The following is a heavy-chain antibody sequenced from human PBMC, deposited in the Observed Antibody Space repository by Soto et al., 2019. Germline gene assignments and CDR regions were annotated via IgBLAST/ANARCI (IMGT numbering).Heavy chain of an antibody. CDR3: ARGRGAAADYFDF. Sequence: QVQLVESGGGLVKPGVSLRLSCAVSGFTFSDYYMTWIRQAPGKGLEWVSYISSSTSHTNYADSVKGRFTISRDNAKNSLFLQMNSLRAEDTAVYYCARGRGAAADYFDFCGQGTLVTVSS. CDR1: GFTFSDYY. J-gene: IGHJ4*02. D-gene: IGHD6-13*01. CDR2: ISSSTSHT. V-gene: IGHV3-11*05.